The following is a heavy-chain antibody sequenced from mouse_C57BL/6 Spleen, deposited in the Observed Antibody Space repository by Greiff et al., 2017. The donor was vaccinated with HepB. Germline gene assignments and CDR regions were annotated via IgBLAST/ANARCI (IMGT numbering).Heavy chain of an antibody. J-gene: IGHJ4*01. D-gene: IGHD1-1*01. V-gene: IGHV1-69*01. CDR3: ARVYGSSAYYAMDY. Sequence: QVQLQQPGAELVMPGASVKLSCKASGYTFTSYWMHWVKQRPGQGLEWIGEIDPSDSYTNYNQKFKGKSTLTVDKSSSTAYMQLSSLTSEDSAVYYCARVYGSSAYYAMDYWGQGTSVTVSS. CDR2: IDPSDSYT. CDR1: GYTFTSYW.